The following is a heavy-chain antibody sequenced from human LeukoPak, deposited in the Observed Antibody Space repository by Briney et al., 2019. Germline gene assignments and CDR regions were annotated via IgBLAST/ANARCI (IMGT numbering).Heavy chain of an antibody. CDR2: IWYDGSNK. J-gene: IGHJ3*02. CDR1: GFTFSNYG. V-gene: IGHV3-33*01. Sequence: GKSLRLSCAASGFTFSNYGMHWVRQAPGKGLEWVAVIWYDGSNKYYADSVKGRFTISRDNPKNTLYLQMNSLRDEDTAVYYCARDGDSSGYYAAFDIWGQGTMVTVSS. CDR3: ARDGDSSGYYAAFDI. D-gene: IGHD3-22*01.